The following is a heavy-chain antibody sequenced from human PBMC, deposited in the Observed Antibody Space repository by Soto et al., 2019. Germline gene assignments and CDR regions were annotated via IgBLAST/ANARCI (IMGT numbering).Heavy chain of an antibody. V-gene: IGHV3-11*05. CDR2: IDSSSGYT. D-gene: IGHD1-26*01. CDR3: ARDLRRNSGSYFDY. CDR1: GFRFSDYY. Sequence: GGSLRLSCAASGFRFSDYYMSWIRQAPGKVLEWISYIDSSSGYTNYADSVKGRFTISRDNAKNSLYLQVSSLRAEDTAIYYCARDLRRNSGSYFDYWGQGTPVTVSS. J-gene: IGHJ4*02.